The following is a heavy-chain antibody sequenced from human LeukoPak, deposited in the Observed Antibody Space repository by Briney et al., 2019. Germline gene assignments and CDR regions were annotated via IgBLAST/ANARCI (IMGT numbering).Heavy chain of an antibody. J-gene: IGHJ1*01. CDR3: ASYCSSTSCYRGLEYFQH. D-gene: IGHD2-2*02. V-gene: IGHV4-59*08. Sequence: SETLSLTCTVSGGSISGYFWSWIRQPPGKGLEWIGYISYIGNTNYNPSLKSRVTISVDTSKNQFSLKLISVTAADTAVYYCASYCSSTSCYRGLEYFQHWGQGTLVTVSS. CDR1: GGSISGYF. CDR2: ISYIGNT.